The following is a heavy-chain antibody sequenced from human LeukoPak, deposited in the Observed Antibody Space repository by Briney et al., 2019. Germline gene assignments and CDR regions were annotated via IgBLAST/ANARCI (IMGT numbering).Heavy chain of an antibody. CDR1: GGSFSGYY. V-gene: IGHV4-34*01. CDR3: VRRRYFDL. Sequence: SETLSLTCAVYGGSFSGYYWSWIRQPPGKGLEWIGEINHSGSTNYNPSLKSRVTISVDTSKNQFSLRLSSVTAADTAVYYCVRRRYFDLWGRGTLVTVSS. CDR2: INHSGST. J-gene: IGHJ2*01.